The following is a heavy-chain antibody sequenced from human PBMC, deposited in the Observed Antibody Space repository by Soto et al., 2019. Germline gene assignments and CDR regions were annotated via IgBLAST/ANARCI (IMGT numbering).Heavy chain of an antibody. V-gene: IGHV1-2*02. J-gene: IGHJ6*01. D-gene: IGHD6-19*01. CDR2: INPKSGGT. Sequence: ASVKVSCKASGYTFTGYYMHWVRQAPGQGLEWMGWINPKSGGTIYAQKFQGRVTMTRDTSISTAYMELSRPRSGDTAVYYCATGGLAVAGTRDDYYDYGVDGWG. CDR1: GYTFTGYY. CDR3: ATGGLAVAGTRDDYYDYGVDG.